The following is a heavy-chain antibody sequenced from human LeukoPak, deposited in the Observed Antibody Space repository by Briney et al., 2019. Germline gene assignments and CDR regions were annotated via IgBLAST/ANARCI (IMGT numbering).Heavy chain of an antibody. CDR3: ARGSYDSSDFEYFHH. V-gene: IGHV1-2*02. CDR1: GYIFIGNY. CDR2: INPNSGGT. Sequence: ASVKVSCKASGYIFIGNYMHWVRQAPGQGLEWMGWINPNSGGTNYAQKFQGRVTMTRDTSISTAYMELNRLRSDDTAVYYCARGSYDSSDFEYFHHWGQGTLVTVSS. J-gene: IGHJ1*01. D-gene: IGHD3-22*01.